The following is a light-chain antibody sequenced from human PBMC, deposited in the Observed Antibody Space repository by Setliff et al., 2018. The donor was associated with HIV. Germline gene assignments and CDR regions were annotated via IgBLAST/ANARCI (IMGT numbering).Light chain of an antibody. J-gene: IGLJ1*01. CDR2: EVS. V-gene: IGLV2-14*01. CDR3: SSYTGSSTLYV. CDR1: SSDVGAYNY. Sequence: QSVLTQPASVSGSPGQSITISCTGTSSDVGAYNYVSWYQQDPGKALKLMIYEVSNRPSGVSDRFSGSKSGNTASLTISGLQAEDEADYYCSSYTGSSTLYVFGTGTKVTVL.